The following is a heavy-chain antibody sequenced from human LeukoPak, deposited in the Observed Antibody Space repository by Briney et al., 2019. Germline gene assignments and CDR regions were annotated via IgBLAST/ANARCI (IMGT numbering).Heavy chain of an antibody. V-gene: IGHV3-21*01. J-gene: IGHJ4*02. CDR2: ISGSSSYI. CDR3: ARDRETGDYDLLTGSPSVDY. Sequence: GGSLRLSCAASGFTFSTYAMTWVRQAPGKGLEWVSCISGSSSYIYYAESVKGRFTISRDNVKNSLYLQMNSLRAEDTAVYYCARDRETGDYDLLTGSPSVDYWGQGTLVTVSS. D-gene: IGHD3-9*01. CDR1: GFTFSTYA.